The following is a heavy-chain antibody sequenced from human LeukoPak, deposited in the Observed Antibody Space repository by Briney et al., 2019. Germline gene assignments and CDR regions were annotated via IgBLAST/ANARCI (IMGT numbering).Heavy chain of an antibody. V-gene: IGHV5-51*01. D-gene: IGHD6-6*01. CDR2: IYPDDSDT. Sequence: ESLKIPCKGSGYSFTSYWIGWVRQMPGKGLEWMGIIYPDDSDTRYSPSFQGQVTISADKSISTAYLQWSSLKASDTAMYYCARERSSQGYFDFWGQGTLVTVSS. J-gene: IGHJ4*02. CDR1: GYSFTSYW. CDR3: ARERSSQGYFDF.